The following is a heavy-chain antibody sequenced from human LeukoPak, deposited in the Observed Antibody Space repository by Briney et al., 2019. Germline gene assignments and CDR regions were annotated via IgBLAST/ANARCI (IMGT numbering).Heavy chain of an antibody. J-gene: IGHJ4*02. V-gene: IGHV3-21*01. CDR1: GCAFRSCS. D-gene: IGHD2-15*01. CDR2: ISSSSDI. CDR3: ARAAYSPNFDC. Sequence: GGPLRLSCAVSGCAFRSCSLNGGRKAPGKGLEWVSSISSSSDIYYADSVKRLFIISRDNAKTSLYLQMNSLTAEDTAVYYCARAAYSPNFDCWGKGVLVTVS.